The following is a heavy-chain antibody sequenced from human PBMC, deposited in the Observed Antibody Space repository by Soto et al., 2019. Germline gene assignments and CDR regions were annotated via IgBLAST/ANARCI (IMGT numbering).Heavy chain of an antibody. D-gene: IGHD2-2*01. CDR2: MFPGDSTT. J-gene: IGHJ4*02. V-gene: IGHV5-51*01. CDR1: GFTFTAYW. CDR3: ARVVIGYCSSTSCPADY. Sequence: GASLKISCKGSGFTFTAYWIGWVRQMPGKGLEWMGIMFPGDSTTRYSPSFQGQVTMSADKSISTAYLQWNSLKASDTAMYYCARVVIGYCSSTSCPADYWGQGALVTVSS.